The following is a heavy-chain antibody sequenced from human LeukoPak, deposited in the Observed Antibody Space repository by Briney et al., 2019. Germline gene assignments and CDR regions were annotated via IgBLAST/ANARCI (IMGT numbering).Heavy chain of an antibody. CDR1: GYTFTCYY. D-gene: IGHD6-13*01. CDR3: ARSPAAGMGSWFDP. V-gene: IGHV1-2*02. CDR2: INPNSGGT. J-gene: IGHJ5*02. Sequence: ASVKVSCKASGYTFTCYYMHWVRQAPGQGLEWMGWINPNSGGTNYAQKFQGRVTMTRDTSISTAYMELSRLRSDDTAVYYCARSPAAGMGSWFDPWGQGTLVTVSS.